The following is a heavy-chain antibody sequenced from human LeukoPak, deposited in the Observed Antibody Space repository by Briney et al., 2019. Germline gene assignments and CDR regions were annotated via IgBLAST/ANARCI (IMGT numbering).Heavy chain of an antibody. J-gene: IGHJ3*02. V-gene: IGHV3-48*01. Sequence: GGSLRLSCAASGFTFSSYSINWVRQAPGKGLEWVSYISSSSSTIYYADSVKGRFAISRDNAKNSLYLQMNSLRAEDTAVYYCARVYSGYGDIWGQGTMVTVSS. CDR2: ISSSSSTI. CDR3: ARVYSGYGDI. CDR1: GFTFSSYS. D-gene: IGHD5-12*01.